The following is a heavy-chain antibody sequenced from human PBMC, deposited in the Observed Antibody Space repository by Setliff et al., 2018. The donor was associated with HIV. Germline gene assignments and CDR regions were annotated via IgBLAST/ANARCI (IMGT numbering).Heavy chain of an antibody. J-gene: IGHJ3*02. CDR3: ARDLHDNYHVVEI. Sequence: SETLSLTCTVSGDSIVSGGFYYSWIRQHPGKGLEWLGTVYYTGKTYYNPSLQSRLTMSADTSKNQLYLKMNSVTVADTAVYFCARDLHDNYHVVEIWGPGTMVTVSS. D-gene: IGHD2-15*01. V-gene: IGHV4-31*03. CDR1: GDSIVSGGFY. CDR2: VYYTGKT.